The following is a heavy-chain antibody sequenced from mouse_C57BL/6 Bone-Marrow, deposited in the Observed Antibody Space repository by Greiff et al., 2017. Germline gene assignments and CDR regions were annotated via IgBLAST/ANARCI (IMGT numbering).Heavy chain of an antibody. Sequence: EVKLVESGGGLVQPGGSLSLSCAASGFTFTDYYMSWVRQPPGKALEWLGFIRNKANGYTTEYSASVKGRFTISRDNSQSILYLQMNALRAEDSATYYCARYPSYYQGFDYWGQGTTLTVSS. V-gene: IGHV7-3*01. CDR2: IRNKANGYTT. CDR1: GFTFTDYY. J-gene: IGHJ2*01. CDR3: ARYPSYYQGFDY. D-gene: IGHD1-1*01.